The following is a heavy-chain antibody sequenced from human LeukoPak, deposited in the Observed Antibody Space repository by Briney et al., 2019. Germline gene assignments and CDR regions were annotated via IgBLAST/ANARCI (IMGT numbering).Heavy chain of an antibody. CDR2: ISSSSSYI. Sequence: GGSLRLSCAASGFTFSSYSMNWVRQAPGKGLEWVSSISSSSSYIYYADSVKGRFTISRDNAKNSLYLQMNSLRAEDTAAYYCASLWFGELPIDYWGQGTLVTVSS. J-gene: IGHJ4*02. D-gene: IGHD3-10*01. CDR3: ASLWFGELPIDY. CDR1: GFTFSSYS. V-gene: IGHV3-21*01.